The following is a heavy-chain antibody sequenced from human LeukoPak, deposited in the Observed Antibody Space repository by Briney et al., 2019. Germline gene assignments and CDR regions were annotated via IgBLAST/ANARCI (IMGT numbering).Heavy chain of an antibody. CDR1: GGSVSSGSYY. Sequence: PSETLSLTCTVSGGSVSSGSYYWSWIRQPPGKGLEWIGYIYYSGSTNYNPSLKSRVTISVDTSKNQFSLKLSSVTAADTAVYYCARLPMKYYDFWSGTDWGQGTLVTVSS. J-gene: IGHJ4*02. CDR2: IYYSGST. CDR3: ARLPMKYYDFWSGTD. D-gene: IGHD3-3*01. V-gene: IGHV4-61*01.